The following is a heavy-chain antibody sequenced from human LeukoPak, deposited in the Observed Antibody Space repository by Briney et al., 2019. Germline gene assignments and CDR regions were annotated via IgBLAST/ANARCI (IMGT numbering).Heavy chain of an antibody. J-gene: IGHJ6*03. Sequence: GGSLRLSCAASGSTFSSYAMHWVRQAPGKGLEYVSAISSNGGSTYYANSVKGRFTISRDNSKNTLYLQMGSLRAEDMAVYYCARRFLEWSRVGYYYYYMDVWGKGTTVTVSS. V-gene: IGHV3-64*01. D-gene: IGHD3-3*01. CDR1: GSTFSSYA. CDR2: ISSNGGST. CDR3: ARRFLEWSRVGYYYYYMDV.